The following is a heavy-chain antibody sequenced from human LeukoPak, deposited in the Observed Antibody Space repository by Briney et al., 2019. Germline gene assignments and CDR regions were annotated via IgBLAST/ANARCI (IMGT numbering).Heavy chain of an antibody. V-gene: IGHV4-39*01. D-gene: IGHD6-13*01. CDR3: ASEQQLGHFDY. J-gene: IGHJ4*02. CDR2: IYYSGSS. CDR1: GGSISSISYY. Sequence: PSGTLSLACTVSGGSISSISYYWGWIRQPPGKGLEWIGSIYYSGSSYYNPSLKSRVTISVDTSKNQFSLKLSSVTAADTAVYYCASEQQLGHFDYWGQGTLVTVSS.